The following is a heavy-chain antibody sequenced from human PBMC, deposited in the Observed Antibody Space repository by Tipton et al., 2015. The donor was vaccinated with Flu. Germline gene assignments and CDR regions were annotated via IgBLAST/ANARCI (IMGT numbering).Heavy chain of an antibody. Sequence: SGFTFSSYGMHWVRQAPGKGLEWVAVISYDGSNKYYADSVKGRFTISRDNSKNTLYLQMNSLRAEDTAVYYCAKDDARGQYQLPTFDYWGQGTLVTVSS. D-gene: IGHD2-2*01. J-gene: IGHJ4*02. CDR3: AKDDARGQYQLPTFDY. CDR2: ISYDGSNK. CDR1: GFTFSSYG. V-gene: IGHV3-30*18.